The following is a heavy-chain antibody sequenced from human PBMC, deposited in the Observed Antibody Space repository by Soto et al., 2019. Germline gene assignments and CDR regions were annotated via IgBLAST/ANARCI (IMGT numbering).Heavy chain of an antibody. J-gene: IGHJ3*01. CDR2: ISRDGSKK. D-gene: IGHD3-16*01. CDR1: EFTFSHYG. CDR3: VRDDDGGPSAFDV. Sequence: QEQLVESGGGVVQPGGSLRLSCAGSEFTFSHYGMHWVRQAPGKGLEWVALISRDGSKKFYRDSVQGRFIISRDNFKNTLYLQMDWLPVEDTAMYYCVRDDDGGPSAFDVWGPGTMVTVSS. V-gene: IGHV3-33*05.